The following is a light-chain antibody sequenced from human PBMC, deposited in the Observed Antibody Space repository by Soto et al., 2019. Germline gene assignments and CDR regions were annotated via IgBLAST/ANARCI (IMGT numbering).Light chain of an antibody. Sequence: QSALTQPRSVSGSPGQSVTISCTGTSSDVGAYNYVSWYRQHPGKAPQLIIFDVTERPSGVPARFSGSKSGNTASLTISGLLADDEADYYCCSYAGASTSFVFGGGTQLTVL. CDR1: SSDVGAYNY. J-gene: IGLJ7*01. CDR3: CSYAGASTSFV. CDR2: DVT. V-gene: IGLV2-11*01.